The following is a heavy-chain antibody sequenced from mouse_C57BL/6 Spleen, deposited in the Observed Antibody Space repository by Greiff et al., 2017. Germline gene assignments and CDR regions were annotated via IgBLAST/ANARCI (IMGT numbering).Heavy chain of an antibody. CDR2: ISSGGDYI. CDR1: GFTFSSYA. V-gene: IGHV5-9-1*02. CDR3: TRDGGNYVRFAD. Sequence: DVMLVESGEGLVKPGGSLKLSCAASGFTFSSYALSWVRQTPEKRLEWVAYISSGGDYIYSADNVKGRFTIYRDNARNTLYLQMSSVKSDDTAMYYCTRDGGNYVRFADWGQGTLVTVSA. D-gene: IGHD1-1*02. J-gene: IGHJ3*01.